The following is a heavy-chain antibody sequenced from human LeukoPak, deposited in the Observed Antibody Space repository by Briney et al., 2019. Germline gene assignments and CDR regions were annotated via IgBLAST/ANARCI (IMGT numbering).Heavy chain of an antibody. CDR2: IYYSGST. Sequence: SQTPSLTCTVSGGSISSYYWSWIRQPPGKGLEWIGYIYYSGSTNYNPSLKSRVTISVDTSKNQFSLKLSSVTAADTAVYYCARVVQDIVVVPAAMATFAYWGQGTLVTVSS. D-gene: IGHD2-2*01. CDR1: GGSISSYY. V-gene: IGHV4-59*01. CDR3: ARVVQDIVVVPAAMATFAY. J-gene: IGHJ4*02.